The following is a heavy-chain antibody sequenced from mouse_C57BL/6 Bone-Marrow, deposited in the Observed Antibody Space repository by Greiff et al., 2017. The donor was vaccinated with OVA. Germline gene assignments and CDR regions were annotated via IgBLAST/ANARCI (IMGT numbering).Heavy chain of an antibody. Sequence: VQLQQSGPELVKPGASVKISCKASGYAFSSSWMNWVKQRPGKGLEWIGRIYPGDGDTNYNGKFKGKATLTADKSSSPAYMQLSSLTSEDSAVYFCARSGFITTVVAHYFDYWGQGTTLTVSS. CDR2: IYPGDGDT. D-gene: IGHD1-1*01. J-gene: IGHJ2*01. V-gene: IGHV1-82*01. CDR3: ARSGFITTVVAHYFDY. CDR1: GYAFSSSW.